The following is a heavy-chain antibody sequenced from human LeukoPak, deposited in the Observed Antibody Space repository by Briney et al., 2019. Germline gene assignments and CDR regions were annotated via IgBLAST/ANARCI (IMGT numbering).Heavy chain of an antibody. CDR2: ISGYNGNT. CDR1: GYTFTSYG. CDR3: ARDLNTVTYLYGMDV. J-gene: IGHJ6*04. V-gene: IGHV1-18*04. D-gene: IGHD4-17*01. Sequence: ASVKVSCKASGYTFTSYGISWVRQAPGQGLEWMGWISGYNGNTIYEEKFQGRVTMTTDTSTSTAYMELRSLRSDDTAVYYCARDLNTVTYLYGMDVWGKGTTVT.